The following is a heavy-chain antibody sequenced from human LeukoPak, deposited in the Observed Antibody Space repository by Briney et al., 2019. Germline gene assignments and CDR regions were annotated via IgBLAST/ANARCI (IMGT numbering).Heavy chain of an antibody. V-gene: IGHV4-34*01. CDR2: INHSGST. Sequence: PSETLSLTCAVYGGSFSGYYWSWIRQPPGKGLEWIGEINHSGSTNYNPSLKSRVTISVDTSKNQFSLKLSSETAADTAVYYCARAYYYGSGSYYYYWGQGTLVTVSS. CDR3: ARAYYYGSGSYYYY. D-gene: IGHD3-10*01. J-gene: IGHJ4*02. CDR1: GGSFSGYY.